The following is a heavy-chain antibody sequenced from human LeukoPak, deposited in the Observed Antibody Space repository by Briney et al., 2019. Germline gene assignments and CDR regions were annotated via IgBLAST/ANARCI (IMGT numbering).Heavy chain of an antibody. CDR2: IYYTGTT. J-gene: IGHJ3*01. Sequence: KPSETLSLTCTVSGGSISGTYYWSWIRQPPGTGLEWLGYIYYTGTTDSNPSLKSRVTISLDTSKNQFSLNLSSVTAADTAVYYCARRWVYDKRAFDAWGQGTMVTVSS. CDR3: ARRWVYDKRAFDA. D-gene: IGHD3-16*01. CDR1: GGSISGTYY. V-gene: IGHV4-59*08.